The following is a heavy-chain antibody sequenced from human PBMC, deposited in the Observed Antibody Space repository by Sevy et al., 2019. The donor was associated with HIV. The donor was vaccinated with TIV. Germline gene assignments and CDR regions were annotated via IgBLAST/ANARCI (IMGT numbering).Heavy chain of an antibody. D-gene: IGHD4-17*01. CDR3: TTAPTVTSYYGMDV. J-gene: IGHJ6*02. V-gene: IGHV3-15*01. Sequence: GGSLRLSCAASGFTFSNAWMSWVRQAPGKGLEWVGRIKSKTDGGTTDYAAPVKGRFTISRDDSTNTLYLQMNSLKTEDTAVYYCTTAPTVTSYYGMDVWGQGTTVTVSS. CDR2: IKSKTDGGTT. CDR1: GFTFSNAW.